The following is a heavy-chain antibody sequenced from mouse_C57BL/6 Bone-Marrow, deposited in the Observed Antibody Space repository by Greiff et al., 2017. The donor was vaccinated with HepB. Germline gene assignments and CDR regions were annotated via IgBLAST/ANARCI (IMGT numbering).Heavy chain of an antibody. V-gene: IGHV7-3*01. D-gene: IGHD2-5*01. CDR2: IRNKANGYTT. J-gene: IGHJ3*01. CDR1: GFTFTDYY. CDR3: ARSLYYSNPAWFAY. Sequence: EVQVVESGGGLVQPGGSLSLSCAASGFTFTDYYMSWVRQPPGKALEWLGFIRNKANGYTTEYSASVKGRFTISRDNSQSILYLQMNALRAEDSATYYCARSLYYSNPAWFAYWGQGTLVTASA.